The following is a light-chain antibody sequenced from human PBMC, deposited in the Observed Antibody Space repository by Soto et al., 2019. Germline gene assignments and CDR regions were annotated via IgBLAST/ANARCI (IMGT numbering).Light chain of an antibody. CDR2: NAS. CDR1: QSVSSY. J-gene: IGKJ4*01. V-gene: IGKV3-11*01. Sequence: EIVLTQSPATLSLSPGERAALSCRASQSVSSYFAWYQQKPGQAHRLLIYNASKRASGIPARFSGSGSGTDFTLAISSLEPDDFAVYYCEQRSKWPSTFGGGTKVEMK. CDR3: EQRSKWPST.